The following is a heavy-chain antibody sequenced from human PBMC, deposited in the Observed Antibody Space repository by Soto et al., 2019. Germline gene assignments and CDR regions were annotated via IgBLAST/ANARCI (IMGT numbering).Heavy chain of an antibody. Sequence: QVQLVQSGAEVKKPGDSVRVSCKASGYTFTSYGIGWVRQAPGQGLEWMGWISANNGNTKYAQKVQGRVTMTTDASTSTAYMELRSLGSDDAAVYSCARDGYFAHWGQGPLVTVSS. CDR3: ARDGYFAH. V-gene: IGHV1-18*01. CDR1: GYTFTSYG. CDR2: ISANNGNT. J-gene: IGHJ4*02.